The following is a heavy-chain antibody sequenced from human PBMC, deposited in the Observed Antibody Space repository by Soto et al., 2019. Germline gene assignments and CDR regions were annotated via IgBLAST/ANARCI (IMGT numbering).Heavy chain of an antibody. D-gene: IGHD2-15*01. CDR1: GHTFTGYY. V-gene: IGHV1-2*04. CDR2: INPNSGGT. CDR3: AREECSGGSCYVDY. J-gene: IGHJ4*02. Sequence: ASVKVSCKASGHTFTGYYMHWVRQAPGQGLEWMGWINPNSGGTNYAQKFQGWVTMTRDTSISTAYMELSRLRSDDTAVYYCAREECSGGSCYVDYWGQGTLVTVSS.